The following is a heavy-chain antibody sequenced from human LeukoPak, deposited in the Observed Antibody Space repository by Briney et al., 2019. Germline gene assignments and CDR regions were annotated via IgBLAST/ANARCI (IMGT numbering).Heavy chain of an antibody. V-gene: IGHV3-23*01. J-gene: IGHJ4*02. D-gene: IGHD3-16*01. CDR1: RFTFRNYA. CDR2: IDISGGRT. CDR3: ARRATDSRGSDY. Sequence: GGSLRLSCAPSRFTFRNYAMIWVRQAPGKGLKWVSSIDISGGRTDYADSVKGRFTISRDNSKNTLYLQMTSLRVEDTAVYYCARRATDSRGSDYWGQGTLVTVSS.